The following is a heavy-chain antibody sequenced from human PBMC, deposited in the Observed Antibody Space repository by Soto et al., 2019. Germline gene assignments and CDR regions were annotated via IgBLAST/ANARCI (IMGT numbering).Heavy chain of an antibody. D-gene: IGHD5-18*01. J-gene: IGHJ4*02. V-gene: IGHV4-34*01. CDR1: GGSFSGYY. Sequence: QVQLQQWGAGLLKPSETLSLTCAVYGGSFSGYYRRWIRQPPGKGLEWIGEINHSGSTNYNPSLKSRVTISVDTSKNQFSLKLSSVTAADTAVYYCAREVVGSYGPTPFDYWGQGTLVTVSS. CDR2: INHSGST. CDR3: AREVVGSYGPTPFDY.